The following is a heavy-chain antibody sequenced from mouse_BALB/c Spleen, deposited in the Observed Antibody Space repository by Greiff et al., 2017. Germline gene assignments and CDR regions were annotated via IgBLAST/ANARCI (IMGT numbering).Heavy chain of an antibody. V-gene: IGHV1-7*01. CDR1: GYTFTSYW. J-gene: IGHJ2*01. D-gene: IGHD2-2*01. Sequence: VKLMESGAELAKPGASVKMSCKASGYTFTSYWMHWVKQRPGQGLEWIGYINPSTGYTEYNQKFKDKATLTADKSSSTAYMQLSSLTSEDSAVYYCARGFYYGYDGDFDYWGQGTTLTVSS. CDR3: ARGFYYGYDGDFDY. CDR2: INPSTGYT.